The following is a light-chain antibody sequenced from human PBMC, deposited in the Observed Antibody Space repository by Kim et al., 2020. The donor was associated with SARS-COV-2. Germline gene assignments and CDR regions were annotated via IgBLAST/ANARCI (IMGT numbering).Light chain of an antibody. Sequence: ALGQTVRITCAGDSLRSYYAIWYQQKPGQAPVLVIYGKNNRPSGIPDRFSGSSSGNTASLTITGAQAEDEADYYCNSRDSSGNHLVFGGGTKLTVL. J-gene: IGLJ2*01. V-gene: IGLV3-19*01. CDR3: NSRDSSGNHLV. CDR2: GKN. CDR1: SLRSYY.